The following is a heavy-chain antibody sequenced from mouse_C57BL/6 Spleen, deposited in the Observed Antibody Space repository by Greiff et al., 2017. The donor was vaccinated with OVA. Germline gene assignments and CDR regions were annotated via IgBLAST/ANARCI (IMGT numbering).Heavy chain of an antibody. V-gene: IGHV1-85*01. Sequence: VMLVESGPELVKPGASVKLSCKASGYTFTSYDINWVKQRPGQGLEWIGWIYPRDGSTKYNEKFKGKATLTVDTSSSTAYMELHSLTSEDSAVYFCARSGDDEGAWFAYWGQGTLVTVSA. J-gene: IGHJ3*01. CDR3: ARSGDDEGAWFAY. CDR2: IYPRDGST. D-gene: IGHD2-12*01. CDR1: GYTFTSYD.